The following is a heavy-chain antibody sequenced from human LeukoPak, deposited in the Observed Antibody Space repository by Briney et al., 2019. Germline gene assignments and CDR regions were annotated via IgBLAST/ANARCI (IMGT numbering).Heavy chain of an antibody. D-gene: IGHD3-10*01. Sequence: SETLSLTCTVSGGSISSYYWSWIRQPPGKGLEWIGYTYYSGSTNYNPSLKSRVTISVDTSKNQFSLKLSSVTAADTAVYYCARGHGSGSPRRYFDYWGQGTLVTVSS. CDR3: ARGHGSGSPRRYFDY. J-gene: IGHJ4*02. CDR1: GGSISSYY. CDR2: TYYSGST. V-gene: IGHV4-59*01.